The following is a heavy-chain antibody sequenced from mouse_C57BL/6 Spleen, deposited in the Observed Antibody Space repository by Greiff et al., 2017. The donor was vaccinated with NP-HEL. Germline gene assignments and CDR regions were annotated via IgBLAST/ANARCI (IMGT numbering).Heavy chain of an antibody. CDR3: TREGYDYDYAMDY. D-gene: IGHD2-4*01. CDR2: ISSGGDYI. V-gene: IGHV5-9-1*02. CDR1: GFTFSSYA. Sequence: EVKLVESGEGLVKPGGSLKLSCAASGFTFSSYAMSWVRQTPEKRLEWVAYISSGGDYIYYADTVKGRFTISRDNARNTLYLQMSSLKSEDTAMYYCTREGYDYDYAMDYWGQGTSVTVSS. J-gene: IGHJ4*01.